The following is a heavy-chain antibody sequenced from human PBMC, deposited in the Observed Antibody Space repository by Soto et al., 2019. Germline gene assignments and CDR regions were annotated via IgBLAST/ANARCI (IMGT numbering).Heavy chain of an antibody. V-gene: IGHV4-30-2*01. CDR2: IYHSGST. Sequence: SETLSLTCAVSGGSISSGGYSWSWIRQPPGKGLEWIGYIYHSGSTYYNPSLKSRVTISVDRSKNQFSLKLSSVTAADTAVYYCARDKADGSGSYSDAFDIWGQVTMVTVSS. CDR3: ARDKADGSGSYSDAFDI. D-gene: IGHD3-10*01. J-gene: IGHJ3*02. CDR1: GGSISSGGYS.